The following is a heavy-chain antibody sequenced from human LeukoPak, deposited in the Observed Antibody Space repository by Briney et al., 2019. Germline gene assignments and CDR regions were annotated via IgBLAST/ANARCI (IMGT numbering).Heavy chain of an antibody. Sequence: GGSLRLSCAASGFTFSSYSMNWVRQAPGKGLEWVSSISSSSSYIYYADSVKGRFTISRDNAKNSLYLQMNSLRAEDTAVYYCAYIDILTGYDYWGQGTLVTVSS. V-gene: IGHV3-21*01. CDR1: GFTFSSYS. J-gene: IGHJ4*02. CDR2: ISSSSSYI. CDR3: AYIDILTGYDY. D-gene: IGHD3-9*01.